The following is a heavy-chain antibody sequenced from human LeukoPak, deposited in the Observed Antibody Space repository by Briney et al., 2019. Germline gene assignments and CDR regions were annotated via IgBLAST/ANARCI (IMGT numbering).Heavy chain of an antibody. Sequence: SETLSLTCTVSGGSISSYYWSWIRQPPGKGLEWIGYIYYSGSTNYNPSLKSRVTVSVDTSKNQFSLKLSSVTAADTAIYYCARVKGMVRGVDIWGQGTMVTVSS. J-gene: IGHJ3*02. D-gene: IGHD3-10*01. CDR2: IYYSGST. CDR3: ARVKGMVRGVDI. V-gene: IGHV4-59*01. CDR1: GGSISSYY.